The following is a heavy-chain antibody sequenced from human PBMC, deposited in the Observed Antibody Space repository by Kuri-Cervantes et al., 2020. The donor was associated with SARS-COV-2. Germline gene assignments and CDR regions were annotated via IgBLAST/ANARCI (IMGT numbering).Heavy chain of an antibody. V-gene: IGHV4-59*12. J-gene: IGHJ4*02. CDR3: ARDINFDY. CDR1: GGSISSYY. Sequence: SETLSLTCTVSGGSISSYYWSWIRQPPGKGLEWIGYIYYSGSTNYNPSLKSRVTISVDTSKNQFSLKLSSVTAADTAVYYCARDINFDYWGQGTLVTVSS. CDR2: IYYSGST.